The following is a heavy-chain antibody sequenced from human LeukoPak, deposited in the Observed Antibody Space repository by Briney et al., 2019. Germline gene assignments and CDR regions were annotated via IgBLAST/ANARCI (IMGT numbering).Heavy chain of an antibody. D-gene: IGHD3-3*01. CDR3: AKVDYDFRSGYYFH. CDR2: ISNIGGST. CDR1: GLTLSSFD. Sequence: GASLRLSCADSGLTLSSFDMSWVRQAPGKGLEGVSSISNIGGSTYYADSVKGRFTISRDNSKNMVCLQMNSLRVEDTAVYYCAKVDYDFRSGYYFHWGQGTLVSVSS. J-gene: IGHJ4*02. V-gene: IGHV3-23*01.